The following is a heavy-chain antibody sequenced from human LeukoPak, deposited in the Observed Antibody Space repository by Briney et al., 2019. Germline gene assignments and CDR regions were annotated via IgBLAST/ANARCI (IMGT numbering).Heavy chain of an antibody. CDR3: ARAVGAAYYYFDY. J-gene: IGHJ4*02. Sequence: GASVKVSCKASGYTFTGYYMHWVRQAPGQGLEWMGWINPNSGGTNYAQKFQGWVTMTRDTSISTAYMELSRLRSDDTAVYYCARAVGAAYYYFDYWGQGTLVTVSS. CDR2: INPNSGGT. V-gene: IGHV1-2*04. D-gene: IGHD1-26*01. CDR1: GYTFTGYY.